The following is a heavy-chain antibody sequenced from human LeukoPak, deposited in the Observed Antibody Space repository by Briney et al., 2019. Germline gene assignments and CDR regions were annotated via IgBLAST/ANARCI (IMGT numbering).Heavy chain of an antibody. D-gene: IGHD3-22*01. CDR2: IIPIFGTA. CDR3: ATEITYYYDSSGYPYDAFDI. V-gene: IGHV1-69*05. CDR1: GGTFSSYA. Sequence: SVKVSCKASGGTFSSYAISWVRQAPGQGLEWMGGIIPIFGTANYAQKFQGRVTITTDESTSTAYMELSSLRSEDTAVYYCATEITYYYDSSGYPYDAFDIWGQGTVVTVSS. J-gene: IGHJ3*02.